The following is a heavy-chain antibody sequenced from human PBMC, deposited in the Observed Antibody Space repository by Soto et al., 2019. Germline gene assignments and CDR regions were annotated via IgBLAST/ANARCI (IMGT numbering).Heavy chain of an antibody. CDR2: IGGNGYNT. V-gene: IGHV3-23*01. J-gene: IGHJ4*02. CDR3: AKRLGDSKAFDY. D-gene: IGHD3-16*01. CDR1: GFTFRNYA. Sequence: EVQLLQSGGGLVQPGGSLRLSCAASGFTFRNYAMSWFRQAPGKGLEWVSTIGGNGYNTYYADSVKGRFTMSRDNSDNTLYLQINSLRAEDTAIYYCAKRLGDSKAFDYWGQGTLVTVSS.